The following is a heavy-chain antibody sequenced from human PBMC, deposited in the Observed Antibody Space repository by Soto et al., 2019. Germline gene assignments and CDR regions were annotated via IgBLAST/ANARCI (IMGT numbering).Heavy chain of an antibody. Sequence: PSETLSLTCIVSGGSISSYYWSWIRQPPGKGLEWIGHIYYSGSTYYNSSLKSRVTISLDTSKNQFSLKLSSVTPDDSAVYYCARDRGGLGYWGQGTLVTVSS. CDR3: ARDRGGLGY. J-gene: IGHJ1*01. CDR2: IYYSGST. D-gene: IGHD3-16*01. V-gene: IGHV4-59*12. CDR1: GGSISSYY.